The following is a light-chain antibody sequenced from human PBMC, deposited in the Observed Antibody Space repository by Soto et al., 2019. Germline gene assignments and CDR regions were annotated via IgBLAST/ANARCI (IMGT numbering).Light chain of an antibody. Sequence: EIVMTQSPATLSVSPGETATLSCRASQSVSSNLAWYQQKPGQAPRLLIHGASTRATAFPARFSGSGSGTEFTLTISSLQSEDFAVYYCQQYNSWPPWTFGQGTKVDIK. CDR1: QSVSSN. J-gene: IGKJ1*01. CDR2: GAS. CDR3: QQYNSWPPWT. V-gene: IGKV3-15*01.